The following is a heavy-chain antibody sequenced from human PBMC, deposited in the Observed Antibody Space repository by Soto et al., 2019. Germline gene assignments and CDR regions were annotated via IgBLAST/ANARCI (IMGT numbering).Heavy chain of an antibody. V-gene: IGHV3-7*01. Sequence: GGSLRLSCAASGFIFSNYGMTCVRQAPGKGLEWVAHIKQDGSETNQVDSVKGRFTIARDNSKKSLYLHMNSLRAEDTAVYYCARGRRESRRGSYTGQLFYDNQCMDLRGKGTTVSVCS. D-gene: IGHD3-3*01. J-gene: IGHJ6*04. CDR1: GFIFSNYG. CDR3: ARGRRESRRGSYTGQLFYDNQCMDL. CDR2: IKQDGSET.